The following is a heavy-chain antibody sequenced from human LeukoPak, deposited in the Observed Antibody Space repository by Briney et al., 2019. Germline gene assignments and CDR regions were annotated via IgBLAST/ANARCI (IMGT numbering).Heavy chain of an antibody. V-gene: IGHV3-30*02. Sequence: GGSLRLSCTASGFTFSSYGMHWVRQAPGKGLEWVAFIRYDGSNKYYADSVKGRFTISRDNSKNTLYLQMNSLRAEDTAVYYCAKWLAVAEGYWGQGTLVTVSS. CDR3: AKWLAVAEGY. D-gene: IGHD6-19*01. CDR2: IRYDGSNK. J-gene: IGHJ4*02. CDR1: GFTFSSYG.